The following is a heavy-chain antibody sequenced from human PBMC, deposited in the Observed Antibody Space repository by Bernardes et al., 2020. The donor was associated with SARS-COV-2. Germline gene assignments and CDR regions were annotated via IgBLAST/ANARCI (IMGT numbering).Heavy chain of an antibody. CDR2: IRYDGSNK. Sequence: GGSLRLSCAASGFTFSSNGMHWVRQAPGKGLEWVAFIRYDGSNKYYADSVKGRFTISRDNSKNTLYLQMNSLRAEDTAVYYCAKDANPTYYDFWSGYYSIGGNYYYGMDVWGQGTTVTVSS. CDR3: AKDANPTYYDFWSGYYSIGGNYYYGMDV. V-gene: IGHV3-30*02. J-gene: IGHJ6*02. CDR1: GFTFSSNG. D-gene: IGHD3-3*01.